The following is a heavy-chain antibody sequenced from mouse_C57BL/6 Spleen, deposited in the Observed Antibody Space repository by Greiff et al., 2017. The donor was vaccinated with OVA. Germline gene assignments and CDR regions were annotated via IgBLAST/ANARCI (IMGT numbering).Heavy chain of an antibody. J-gene: IGHJ1*03. CDR3: ARHGEYYGSSYWYFDV. D-gene: IGHD1-1*01. Sequence: QVQLQQSGPGLVAPSQSLSITCTVSGFSLTSYGVHWVRQPPGKGLEWLVVIWSDGSTTYNSALKSRLSISKDNSKSQVFLKMNSLQTDDTAMYYCARHGEYYGSSYWYFDVWGTGTTVTVSS. CDR1: GFSLTSYG. V-gene: IGHV2-6-1*01. CDR2: IWSDGST.